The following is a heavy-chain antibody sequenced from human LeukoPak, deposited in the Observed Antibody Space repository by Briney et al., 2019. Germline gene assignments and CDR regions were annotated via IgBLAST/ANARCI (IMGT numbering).Heavy chain of an antibody. CDR1: GYTFTYRY. D-gene: IGHD3-3*01. V-gene: IGHV1-45*02. J-gene: IGHJ3*02. CDR3: AIWSGYDFWSGSSHAFVI. Sequence: SVKVSCKASGYTFTYRYLHWVRQAPGQALEWMGWITPFNGNTNYAQKFQDRVTITRDRSMSTAYMELSSLRSEDTAMYYCAIWSGYDFWSGSSHAFVIWGQGTMVTVSS. CDR2: ITPFNGNT.